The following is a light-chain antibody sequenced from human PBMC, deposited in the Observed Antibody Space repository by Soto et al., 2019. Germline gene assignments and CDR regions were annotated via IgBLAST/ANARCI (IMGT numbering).Light chain of an antibody. V-gene: IGLV1-40*01. CDR2: GNS. Sequence: QSVLTQPPLVSGAPGQRVTISCTGSSSNIGAGYDVHWYQQLPGTAPKLLIYGNSNRPSGVPDRFSGSKSGTSASLAITGLQAEDEADYYCQSYDSSLNGGVFGGGTKLTVL. CDR3: QSYDSSLNGGV. J-gene: IGLJ3*02. CDR1: SSNIGAGYD.